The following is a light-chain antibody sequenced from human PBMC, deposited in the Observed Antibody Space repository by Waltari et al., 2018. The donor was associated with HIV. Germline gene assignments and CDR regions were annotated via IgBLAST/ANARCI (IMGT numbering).Light chain of an antibody. J-gene: IGKJ1*01. V-gene: IGKV4-1*01. Sequence: DIVMTQSPDSLVVSLGERATINCKSSQSVLYSSNNKNHLAWYQQKPGQPPKLLIYWASTRESGVPDRFSGSGSGTDFTLTISSLQAEDVAVYYCQQYYSTPTFGQGTKVEIK. CDR2: WAS. CDR1: QSVLYSSNNKNH. CDR3: QQYYSTPT.